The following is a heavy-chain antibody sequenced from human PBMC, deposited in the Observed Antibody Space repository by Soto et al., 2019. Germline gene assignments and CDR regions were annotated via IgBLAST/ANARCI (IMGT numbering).Heavy chain of an antibody. Sequence: GASVKVSCKASGGTFSSYAISWLRQAPGQGLEWMGGIIPIFGTANYAQKFQGRVTITADESTSTAYMELSSLRSEDTAVYYCARVGYYDSSGPPVGMDVWGQGTTVTVSS. D-gene: IGHD3-22*01. V-gene: IGHV1-69*13. J-gene: IGHJ6*02. CDR1: GGTFSSYA. CDR3: ARVGYYDSSGPPVGMDV. CDR2: IIPIFGTA.